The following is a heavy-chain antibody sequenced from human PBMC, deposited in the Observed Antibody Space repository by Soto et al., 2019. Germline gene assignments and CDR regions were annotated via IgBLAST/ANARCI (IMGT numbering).Heavy chain of an antibody. D-gene: IGHD4-17*01. V-gene: IGHV3-33*01. CDR2: IWYDGSNK. J-gene: IGHJ6*02. CDR1: GFTFSSYG. Sequence: GGSLRLSCAASGFTFSSYGMHWVRQAPGKGLEWVAVIWYDGSNKYYADSVKGRFTISRDNSKNTLYLQMNSLRAEDTAVYYCARESLRAGTVTTFWDYYYGMDVWGQGTTVTVSS. CDR3: ARESLRAGTVTTFWDYYYGMDV.